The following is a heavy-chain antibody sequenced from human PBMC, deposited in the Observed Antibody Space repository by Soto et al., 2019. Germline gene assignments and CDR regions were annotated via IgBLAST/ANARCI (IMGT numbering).Heavy chain of an antibody. CDR3: TTVKSLINSAGIILDPQ. V-gene: IGHV3-15*01. CDR2: SKGKGDGGAI. J-gene: IGHJ1*01. Sequence: VQLVESGGGLVNPGGSLRLSCEASGFTFSNAWLSWVRQAPGKGLEWVGRSKGKGDGGAIDYAAPVKGRFISPRADSNEMFHRKLKCLKVEDTAVYYCTTVKSLINSAGIILDPQWCQGTPVTVFS. CDR1: GFTFSNAW. D-gene: IGHD3-16*01.